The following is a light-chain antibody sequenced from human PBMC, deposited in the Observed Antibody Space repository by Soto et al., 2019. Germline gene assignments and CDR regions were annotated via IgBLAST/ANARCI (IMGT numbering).Light chain of an antibody. Sequence: QSVLTQPPSASGTPGQRVTISCSGSRSNIGSNAVNWYQQLPGTAPKLLIYSNNQRPSGVPLRFSGSKSGTSASLAITGLQSEDEAEYYCAAWDDSLNAVGFGGGTKFTVL. CDR2: SNN. J-gene: IGLJ2*01. CDR1: RSNIGSNA. V-gene: IGLV1-44*01. CDR3: AAWDDSLNAVG.